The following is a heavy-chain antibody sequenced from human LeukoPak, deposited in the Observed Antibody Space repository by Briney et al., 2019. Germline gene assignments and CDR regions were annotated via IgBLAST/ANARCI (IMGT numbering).Heavy chain of an antibody. D-gene: IGHD2-2*01. CDR3: ARGRGGTVVVSDRPDY. Sequence: GGSLRLSCAASGFTFSSYSMNWVRQAPGKGLEWVSSISSSSSYIYYADSVKGRFTISRDNAKNSLYLQMNSLRAEDTAVYYCARGRGGTVVVSDRPDYWGQGTLVTVSS. CDR1: GFTFSSYS. J-gene: IGHJ4*02. CDR2: ISSSSSYI. V-gene: IGHV3-21*04.